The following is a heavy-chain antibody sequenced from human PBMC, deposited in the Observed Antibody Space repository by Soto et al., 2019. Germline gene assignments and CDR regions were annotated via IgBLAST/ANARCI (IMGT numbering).Heavy chain of an antibody. Sequence: QVQLVQSGAAVKKPGASVKISCKASGYTFTRYTMNCVRQAPGQRPEWMGWINPDNGNTKSSQKFQDRVNITRDTAASTAYLDLSSRRSEDTAVYYCARGIATGQLDTWGQGTLVTVSS. V-gene: IGHV1-3*01. CDR1: GYTFTRYT. CDR2: INPDNGNT. J-gene: IGHJ5*02. CDR3: ARGIATGQLDT. D-gene: IGHD6-13*01.